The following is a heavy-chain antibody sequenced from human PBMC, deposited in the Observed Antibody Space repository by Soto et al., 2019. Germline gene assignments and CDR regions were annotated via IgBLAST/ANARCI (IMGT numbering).Heavy chain of an antibody. J-gene: IGHJ4*02. CDR3: AVITMVRGVIVNPFNS. D-gene: IGHD3-10*01. CDR1: GYTFTSYA. V-gene: IGHV1-3*01. CDR2: INAGNGNT. Sequence: QVQLVQSGAEVKKPGASVKVSCKASGYTFTSYAMHWVRQAPGQRLEWMGWINAGNGNTKYSQKFQGRVTITRDTPGSTAYMDLSTLRSEDTAVYYCAVITMVRGVIVNPFNSWGQGTLVTFSS.